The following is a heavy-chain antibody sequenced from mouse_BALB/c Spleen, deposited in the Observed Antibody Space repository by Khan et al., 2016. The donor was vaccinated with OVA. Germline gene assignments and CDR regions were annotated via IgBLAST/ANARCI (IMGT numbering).Heavy chain of an antibody. D-gene: IGHD2-12*01. J-gene: IGHJ3*01. CDR1: GFNIKDYY. CDR3: AWGCYPPRFSY. CDR2: IDPENGNT. V-gene: IGHV14-1*02. Sequence: EVQLQQSGAELVRPGALVNLSCKASGFNIKDYYMHWVKQRPEQGLEWIGWIDPENGNTIYDPKFQGKASITSDTSSNTAYLPLSSLTSEDNDVFFCAWGCYPPRFSYWGQGTLVTGSA.